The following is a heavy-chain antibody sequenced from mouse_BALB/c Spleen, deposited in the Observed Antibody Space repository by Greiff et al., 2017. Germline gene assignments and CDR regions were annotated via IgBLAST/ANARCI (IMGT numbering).Heavy chain of an antibody. Sequence: EVMLVESGGDLVKPGGSLKLSCAASGFTFSSYGMSWVRQTPDKRLEWVATISSGGSYTYYPDSVKGRFTISRDNAKNTLYLQMSSLKSEDTAMYYCARQKDYDYAYYFDYWGQGTTLTVSS. CDR3: ARQKDYDYAYYFDY. D-gene: IGHD2-4*01. J-gene: IGHJ2*01. CDR2: ISSGGSYT. CDR1: GFTFSSYG. V-gene: IGHV5-6*01.